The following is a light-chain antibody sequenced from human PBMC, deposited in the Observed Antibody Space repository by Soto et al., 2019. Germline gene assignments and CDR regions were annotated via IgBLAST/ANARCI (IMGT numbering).Light chain of an antibody. CDR2: QVS. V-gene: IGKV2-30*01. CDR3: VPGTHWPWT. Sequence: DVVMTQSPLSLSVTLGQPASISCRSSQGLVYSDGNTFLNWFHQRPGQSPRRLIYQVSNRDSGVPDRFSGSGSGTDYTLTISGVEAEDVGIYYCVPGTHWPWTFGQGTKVEIK. J-gene: IGKJ1*01. CDR1: QGLVYSDGNTF.